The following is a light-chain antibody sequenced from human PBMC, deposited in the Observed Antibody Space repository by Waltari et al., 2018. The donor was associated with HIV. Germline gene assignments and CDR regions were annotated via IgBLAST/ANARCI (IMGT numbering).Light chain of an antibody. Sequence: DIQMTQSPSSLSASVGDRVTITCQASQDISSYLHWYQQKPGKAPKLLIYDASNLETGVPSRFSGSGSGTDFTFTISSLQPEDIATYYCQQYDNLLTFGGGTK. J-gene: IGKJ4*01. V-gene: IGKV1-33*01. CDR1: QDISSY. CDR3: QQYDNLLT. CDR2: DAS.